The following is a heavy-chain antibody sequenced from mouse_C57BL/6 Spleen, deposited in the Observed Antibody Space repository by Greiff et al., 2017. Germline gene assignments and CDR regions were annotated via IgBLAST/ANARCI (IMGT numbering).Heavy chain of an antibody. CDR3: ARRGDYGSLCFDY. J-gene: IGHJ2*01. CDR1: GYTFTSYW. CDR2: IHPNSGST. V-gene: IGHV1-64*01. D-gene: IGHD1-1*01. Sequence: QVQLQQPGAELVKPGASVKLSCTASGYTFTSYWMPWVKQRPGQGLEWIGIIHPNSGSTNYNEKFKSMATLTVDKSSSTDYMQLSSLTSEDAAVYYCARRGDYGSLCFDYWGQGTTLTVSS.